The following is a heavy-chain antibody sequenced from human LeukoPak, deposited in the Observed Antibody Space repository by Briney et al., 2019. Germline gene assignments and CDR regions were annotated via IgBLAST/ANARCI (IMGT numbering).Heavy chain of an antibody. CDR1: VGSITSYY. Sequence: SETLSLTRTVSVGSITSYYWRWIRQPPAKGLEWVGYIYYSGITNYNSSLKSRVTISVDRSKNQFSLELRSVIAADTPVYYCARVGWELLGPFDHWGQGTLVTVSS. D-gene: IGHD1-26*01. CDR3: ARVGWELLGPFDH. J-gene: IGHJ4*02. V-gene: IGHV4-59*01. CDR2: IYYSGIT.